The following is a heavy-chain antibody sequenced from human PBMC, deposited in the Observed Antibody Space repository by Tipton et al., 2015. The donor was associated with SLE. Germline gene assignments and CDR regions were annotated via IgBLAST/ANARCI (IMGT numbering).Heavy chain of an antibody. CDR3: ARGYYYDSSGYYPFDY. Sequence: TLSLTCTVSGGSISSSSYYWGWIRQPPGKGLEWIGSIYYSVSTYYNPSLTSRVTISVDTSKNQISLKLRSVTAADTAVYYCARGYYYDSSGYYPFDYWGQGTLVTVSS. D-gene: IGHD3-22*01. CDR1: GGSISSSSYY. J-gene: IGHJ4*02. CDR2: IYYSVST. V-gene: IGHV4-39*07.